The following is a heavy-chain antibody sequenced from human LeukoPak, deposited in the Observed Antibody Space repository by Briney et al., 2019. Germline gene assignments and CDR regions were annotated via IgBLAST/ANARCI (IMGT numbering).Heavy chain of an antibody. V-gene: IGHV3-7*01. J-gene: IGHJ6*02. CDR2: IKQDGSEK. CDR1: GFTFSSYW. D-gene: IGHD1-26*01. Sequence: GGSLRLSCAASGFTFSSYWLSWVRQAPGKGLEWVANIKQDGSEKYYVDSVKGRFTISRDNAKNSLYLQMNSLRAEDTAVYYCETVGGSSAEHYYYGMDVWGQGTTVTVSS. CDR3: ETVGGSSAEHYYYGMDV.